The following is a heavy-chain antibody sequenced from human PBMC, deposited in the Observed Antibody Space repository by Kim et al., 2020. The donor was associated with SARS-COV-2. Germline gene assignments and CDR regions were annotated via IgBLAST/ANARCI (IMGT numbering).Heavy chain of an antibody. CDR3: AREASAITIFGVVNYGMDV. CDR2: IKQDGSEK. D-gene: IGHD3-3*01. CDR1: GFTFSSYW. V-gene: IGHV3-7*01. Sequence: GGSLRLSCAASGFTFSSYWMSWVRQAPGKGLEWVANIKQDGSEKYYVDSVKGRFTISRDNAKNSLYLQMNSLRAEDTAVYYCAREASAITIFGVVNYGMDVWGQGTTVTVSS. J-gene: IGHJ6*02.